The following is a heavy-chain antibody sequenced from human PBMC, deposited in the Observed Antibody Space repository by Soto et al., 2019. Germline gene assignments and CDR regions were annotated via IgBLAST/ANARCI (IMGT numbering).Heavy chain of an antibody. V-gene: IGHV6-1*01. J-gene: IGHJ4*02. CDR2: TYYRSKWYN. D-gene: IGHD6-6*01. CDR3: ARDPGFVGSSAAIDY. Sequence: PSQTLSLTCAISGDRVSSYSADWNWIRQSPSRGLECLGRTYYRSKWYNDYAVSVKSRITINPDTPKNQFSLQLNSVTPEDTAVYYCARDPGFVGSSAAIDYWAQGTLVTVSS. CDR1: GDRVSSYSAD.